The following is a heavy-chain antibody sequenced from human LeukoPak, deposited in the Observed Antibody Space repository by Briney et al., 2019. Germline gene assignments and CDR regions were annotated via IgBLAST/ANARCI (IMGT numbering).Heavy chain of an antibody. CDR2: ISYDGSNK. J-gene: IGHJ4*02. CDR1: GFTFSSYA. V-gene: IGHV3-30-3*01. CDR3: AREVNDFWSGLGYYFDY. Sequence: PGGSLRLSCAASGFTFSSYAMHWVRQAPGKGLEWVAVISYDGSNKYYADSVKGRFTISRDNSKNTLYLQMNSLRPEDTAVYYCAREVNDFWSGLGYYFDYWGQGTLVTVSS. D-gene: IGHD3-3*01.